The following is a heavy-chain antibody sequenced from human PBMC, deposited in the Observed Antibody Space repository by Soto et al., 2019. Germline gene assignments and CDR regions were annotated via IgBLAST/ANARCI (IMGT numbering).Heavy chain of an antibody. D-gene: IGHD5-18*01. J-gene: IGHJ4*02. CDR1: RVTFSNDG. CDR2: ISHDGTVK. Sequence: PVGSVRLSCAASRVTFSNDGMQWGRQAPGKGLEWVAVISHDGTVKYYADSVKGRFTISRDNFQNTLDLQMDSLRAEDTAVYYCAKERDTRSSSCFDSWGQGTLVTVSS. V-gene: IGHV3-30*18. CDR3: AKERDTRSSSCFDS.